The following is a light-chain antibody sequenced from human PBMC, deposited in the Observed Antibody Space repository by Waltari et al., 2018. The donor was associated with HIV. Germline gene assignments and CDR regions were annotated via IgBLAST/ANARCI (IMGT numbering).Light chain of an antibody. CDR1: QSISFY. CDR2: AAY. CDR3: QQSYSIPST. J-gene: IGKJ5*01. Sequence: IQLTLSPSSLSASVADRATITCRASQSISFYLNWYLQKPGKAPKLLIYAAYSVLSAFPSRFSGSGDETDVTLTISSLQPEDFATYYCQQSYSIPSTFDQGTRLEIK. V-gene: IGKV1-39*01.